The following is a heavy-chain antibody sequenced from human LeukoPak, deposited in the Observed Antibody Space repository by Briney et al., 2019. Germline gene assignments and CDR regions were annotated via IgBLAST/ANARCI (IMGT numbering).Heavy chain of an antibody. V-gene: IGHV3-74*01. J-gene: IGHJ4*02. D-gene: IGHD3-16*01. CDR1: GFTFSNYW. CDR3: ARETWGGLDY. Sequence: GGSLRLSCAASGFTFSNYWMHWVRQVPGEGLMWLSRINSDGSTTSYADSVKGRFTISRDNAKNTLYLQMSSLRVEDTAVYYCARETWGGLDYWGQGTLVTVSS. CDR2: INSDGSTT.